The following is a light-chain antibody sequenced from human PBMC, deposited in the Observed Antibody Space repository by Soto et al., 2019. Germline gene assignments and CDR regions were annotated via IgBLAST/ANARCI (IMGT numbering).Light chain of an antibody. CDR1: SSDVGGYNY. CDR2: EVT. Sequence: QSVMTETPAAAGSIKKKVTISCTGTSSDVGGYNYVSWYQQHPGKAPKLLIYEVTKRPSGVPDRFSGSKSGNTASLTVSGVQAEDEADYYCSSYAGGYNEVFGTGTKVTV. V-gene: IGLV2-8*01. CDR3: SSYAGGYNEV. J-gene: IGLJ1*01.